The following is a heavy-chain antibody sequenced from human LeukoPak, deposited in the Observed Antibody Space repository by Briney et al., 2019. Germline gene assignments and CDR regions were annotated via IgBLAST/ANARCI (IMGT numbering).Heavy chain of an antibody. CDR3: ARDKGAEAAGTAFDI. D-gene: IGHD1-1*01. CDR1: GFTFSSYA. CDR2: ISYDGSNK. J-gene: IGHJ3*02. Sequence: GGSLRLSCAASGFTFSSYAMHWVRQAPGKGLEWVAVISYDGSNKYYADSVKGRFTISRDNSKNTLYLQMNSLRAEDTAVYYCARDKGAEAAGTAFDIWGQGTMVTVSS. V-gene: IGHV3-30-3*01.